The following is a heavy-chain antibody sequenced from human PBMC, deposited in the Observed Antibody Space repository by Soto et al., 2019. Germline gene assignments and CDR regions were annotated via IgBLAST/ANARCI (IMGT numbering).Heavy chain of an antibody. D-gene: IGHD2-15*01. CDR1: GFTFSDYY. J-gene: IGHJ3*01. CDR3: AKGYPRGFCAFNV. Sequence: QVQLVESGGGLANPGGSLRLSCAASGFTFSDYYMSWIRQVPGKGLEWVSYINGGGNTIYYADSVRGRFTISRDNAKNSLYLQMNSLKAEDTAVYFCAKGYPRGFCAFNVWGQGTMVTVSS. CDR2: INGGGNTI. V-gene: IGHV3-11*01.